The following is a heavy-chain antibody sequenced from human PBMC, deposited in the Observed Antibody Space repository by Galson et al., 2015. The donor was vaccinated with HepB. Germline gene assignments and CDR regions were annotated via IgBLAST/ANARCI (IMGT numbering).Heavy chain of an antibody. CDR1: GYTFTDYY. J-gene: IGHJ6*03. V-gene: IGHV1-69-2*01. Sequence: VKVSCKVSGYTFTDYYMHWVRQAPGKELEWMGLVDPEDGETIYAEKFQGRVTITADTSTDTAYMELSSLRSEDTAVYYCARVPPSYYDFWSGYPNGYYYYYYMDVWGKGTTVTVSS. CDR3: ARVPPSYYDFWSGYPNGYYYYYYMDV. D-gene: IGHD3-3*01. CDR2: VDPEDGET.